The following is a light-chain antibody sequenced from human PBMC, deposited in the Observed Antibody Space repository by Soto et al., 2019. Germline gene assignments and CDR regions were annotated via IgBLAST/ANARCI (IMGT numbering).Light chain of an antibody. CDR2: TTS. J-gene: IGKJ5*01. CDR1: QSVSKS. Sequence: EIVLTQSPATLSLSPGERATLSCRASQSVSKSLAWYQQKPGQAPRLLIYTTSNRATGIPARFSGSGSGTEFTLTISSLQSEDFAVYYCQQYNNWPPITFGQGTRLEIK. CDR3: QQYNNWPPIT. V-gene: IGKV3D-15*01.